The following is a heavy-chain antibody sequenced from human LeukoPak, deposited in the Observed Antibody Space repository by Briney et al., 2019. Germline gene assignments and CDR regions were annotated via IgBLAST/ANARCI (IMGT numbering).Heavy chain of an antibody. J-gene: IGHJ5*02. V-gene: IGHV4-4*07. CDR3: AREMPRVTAANQWFDP. CDR2: IYTSGST. D-gene: IGHD2-2*01. CDR1: GGSISSYY. Sequence: SETLSLTCTVSGGSISSYYWSWIRQPAGKGLGWIGRIYTSGSTNYNPSLKSRVTMSVDTSKNQFSLKLSSVTAADTAVYYCAREMPRVTAANQWFDPWGQGTLVTVSS.